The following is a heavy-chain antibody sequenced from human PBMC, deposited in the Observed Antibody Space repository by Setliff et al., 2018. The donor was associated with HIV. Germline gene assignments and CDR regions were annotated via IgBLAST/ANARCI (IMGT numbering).Heavy chain of an antibody. D-gene: IGHD6-13*01. V-gene: IGHV4-59*12. CDR2: IYYSGRT. Sequence: ETLSLTCGVYGESLSGYSWNWIRQPPGKGLEWIGYIYYSGRTNYNPSLKSRVTISVDTSKNQFSLKLSSVTAADTAVYYCARGIAAAGRWGQGTLVTVSS. J-gene: IGHJ4*02. CDR1: GESLSGYS. CDR3: ARGIAAAGR.